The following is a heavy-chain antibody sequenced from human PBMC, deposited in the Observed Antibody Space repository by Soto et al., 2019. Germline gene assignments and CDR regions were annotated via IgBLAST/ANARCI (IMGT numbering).Heavy chain of an antibody. CDR3: ASRGTTTYCSGGSCYARGFDY. J-gene: IGHJ4*02. CDR1: GGSISSGYY. D-gene: IGHD2-15*01. V-gene: IGHV4-30-4*08. Sequence: PSETLSLTCTVSGGSISSGYYWSWIRQHPGKGLEWIGYIYYSGSTYYNPSLKSRVTISVDTSKNQFSLKLSSVTAADTAVYYCASRGTTTYCSGGSCYARGFDYWGQGTLVTVSS. CDR2: IYYSGST.